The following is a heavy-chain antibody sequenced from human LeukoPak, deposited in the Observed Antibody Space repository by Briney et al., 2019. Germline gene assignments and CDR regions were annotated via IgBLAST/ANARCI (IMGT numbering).Heavy chain of an antibody. CDR3: AKDSFDDPGQKVVTHFDY. D-gene: IGHD3-22*01. CDR1: GFTFDDYA. V-gene: IGHV3-9*01. J-gene: IGHJ4*02. Sequence: PGGSLRLSCAASGFTFDDYAMHWVRQAPGKGLEWVSGISWNSGSIGYADPVKGRFTISRDNAKNSLYLQMNSLRAEDTALYYCAKDSFDDPGQKVVTHFDYWGQGTLVTVSS. CDR2: ISWNSGSI.